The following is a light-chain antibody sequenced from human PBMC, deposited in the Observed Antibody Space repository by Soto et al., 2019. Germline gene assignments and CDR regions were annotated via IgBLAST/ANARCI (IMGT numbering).Light chain of an antibody. CDR3: SSQTSSSTPYVI. V-gene: IGLV2-14*03. Sequence: QSVLTQPASVSGSPGQSITISCTGTSSDVGAYNYVSWYQHQPGKAPKLMIYDVSNRPSGVSNRFSGSKSGNTASLTISGLQVEDEADYYCSSQTSSSTPYVIFGGGTQLTVL. CDR2: DVS. CDR1: SSDVGAYNY. J-gene: IGLJ7*01.